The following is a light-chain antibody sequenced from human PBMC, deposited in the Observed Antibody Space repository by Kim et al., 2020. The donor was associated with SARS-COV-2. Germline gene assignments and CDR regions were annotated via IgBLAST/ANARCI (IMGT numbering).Light chain of an antibody. CDR3: SSYATISTWV. CDR2: DDT. V-gene: IGLV2-14*03. Sequence: QSITFPCTGTSSDISGYKYVSWFQQLPSKAPKLMIYDDTDRPSGVSSRFSASKSGNTASLTISGLQAEDETNYYCSSYATISTWVFGGGTQLTVL. CDR1: SSDISGYKY. J-gene: IGLJ3*02.